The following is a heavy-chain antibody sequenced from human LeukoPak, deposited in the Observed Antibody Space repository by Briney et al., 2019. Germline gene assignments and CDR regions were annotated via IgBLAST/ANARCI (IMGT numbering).Heavy chain of an antibody. Sequence: SETPSLTCAMHSESSGGDDWTWIRQPPGKGLEWIGEVSPGGSTRYNPSLRSRVTISLDTSRSRFSLRLSSVTAADTGVYYCARDGGTRLGFDPWGQGTLVTVSS. J-gene: IGHJ5*02. CDR1: SESSGGDD. V-gene: IGHV4-34*01. CDR3: ARDGGTRLGFDP. CDR2: VSPGGST. D-gene: IGHD3-16*01.